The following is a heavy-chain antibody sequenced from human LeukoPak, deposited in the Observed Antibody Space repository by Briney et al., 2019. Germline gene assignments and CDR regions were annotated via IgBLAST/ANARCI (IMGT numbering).Heavy chain of an antibody. Sequence: SETLSLTYTVSGGSISSYYWSWIRQPAGKGLEWIGRIYTSGSTNYNPSLKSRVTMSVDTSKNQFSLKLSSVTAADTAVYYCARDWVAAAGDDYYYYMDVWGKGTTVTVSS. J-gene: IGHJ6*03. V-gene: IGHV4-4*07. CDR2: IYTSGST. CDR1: GGSISSYY. D-gene: IGHD6-13*01. CDR3: ARDWVAAAGDDYYYYMDV.